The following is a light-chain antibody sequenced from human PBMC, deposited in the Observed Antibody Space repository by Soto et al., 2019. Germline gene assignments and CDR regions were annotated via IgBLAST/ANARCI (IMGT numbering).Light chain of an antibody. J-gene: IGKJ4*01. CDR1: QRVSSSY. V-gene: IGKV3D-7*01. CDR3: QQDYDLPLT. CDR2: GAS. Sequence: EIVMTQSPATLSLSPGERATLSCRASQRVSSSYLSWYQQKPGQAPRLLIYGASTRATGIPARFSSSGSGTDFTLTISSLQPEDFAVYYCQQDYDLPLTFGGGTQVESK.